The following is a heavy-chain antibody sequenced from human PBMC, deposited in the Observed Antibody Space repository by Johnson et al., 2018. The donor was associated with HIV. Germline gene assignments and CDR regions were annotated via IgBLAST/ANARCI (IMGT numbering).Heavy chain of an antibody. CDR3: AKDTPLFAFDI. V-gene: IGHV3-30*04. CDR2: ISYDGSNK. Sequence: QVQLVESGGDVVQPGRSLRLSCAGSGITFSGYAMHWVRQAPGKGLEWVAVISYDGSNKYSADYVKGRFTISRDNAKNSLYPQLNSLRAEDTAVYYCAKDTPLFAFDIWGQGTMVTVSS. J-gene: IGHJ3*02. CDR1: GITFSGYA.